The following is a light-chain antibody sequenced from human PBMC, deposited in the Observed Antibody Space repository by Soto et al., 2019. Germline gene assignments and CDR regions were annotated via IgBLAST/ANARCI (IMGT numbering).Light chain of an antibody. CDR2: EVV. CDR3: CSYSISTAYL. CDR1: SSDVGGYNY. V-gene: IGLV2-14*01. J-gene: IGLJ1*01. Sequence: QSALTQPASVSGSPGQSITISCTGTSSDVGGYNYVSWYQQHPGKAPKLMIYEVVNRPSGVSNRFSGSKSGNTASLTISGLQAEDEADYYCCSYSISTAYLFGTGTKLTVL.